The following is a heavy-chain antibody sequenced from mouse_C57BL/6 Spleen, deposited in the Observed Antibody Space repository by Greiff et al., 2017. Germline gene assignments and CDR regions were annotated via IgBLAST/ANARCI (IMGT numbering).Heavy chain of an antibody. CDR3: ARRGSLYFDV. V-gene: IGHV1-69*01. Sequence: QVQLQQSGAELVMPGASVKLSCKASGYTFTSYWMHWVNQSPGQGLEWIGEIDPSDSYTNYNQTVKGKSTLTVDKSSSTAYMQLSRLTSEDSAVYYCARRGSLYFDVWGKGTTLTVSS. CDR2: IDPSDSYT. CDR1: GYTFTSYW. J-gene: IGHJ1*03.